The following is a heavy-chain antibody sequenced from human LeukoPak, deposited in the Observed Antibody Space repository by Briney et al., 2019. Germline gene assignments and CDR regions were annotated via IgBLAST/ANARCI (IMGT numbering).Heavy chain of an antibody. CDR3: AKDLTYGGLLDY. V-gene: IGHV3-43D*03. J-gene: IGHJ4*02. CDR2: ISWDGGST. CDR1: GFTFDDYA. D-gene: IGHD5-12*01. Sequence: PGGSLRLSCAASGFTFDDYAMHWVRQAPGKGLEWVSLISWDGGSTYYADSVKGRFTISRDNAKNSLYLQMNSLRAEDTALYYCAKDLTYGGLLDYWGQGTLVTVSS.